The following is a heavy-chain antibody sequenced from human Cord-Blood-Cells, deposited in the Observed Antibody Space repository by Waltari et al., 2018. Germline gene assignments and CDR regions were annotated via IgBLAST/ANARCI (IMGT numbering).Heavy chain of an antibody. Sequence: QVQLVESGGGVVQPGRSLRLSCAAYGFTFSSYGMHWVRQAPGKGLVWVAVILYDGSNKYYVDSVKGRFTISRDNSKNTLYLQMNSLRAEDTAVYYCARDFYSNYYYYGMDVWGQGTTVTVSS. CDR2: ILYDGSNK. CDR1: GFTFSSYG. CDR3: ARDFYSNYYYYGMDV. J-gene: IGHJ6*02. D-gene: IGHD4-4*01. V-gene: IGHV3-33*01.